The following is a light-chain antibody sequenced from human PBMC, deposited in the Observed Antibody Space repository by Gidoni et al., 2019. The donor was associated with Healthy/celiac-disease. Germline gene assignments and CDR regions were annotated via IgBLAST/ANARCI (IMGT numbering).Light chain of an antibody. J-gene: IGKJ4*01. Sequence: DIQLTQSPSFLSASVGDGVTITCRASQGISSYLAWYQQKPGKAPKLLIYAASTLQSGVPSRFSGSGSGTEVTLTISSLQPEDFATYYCQQLNSYPRLTFGGGTKVEIK. V-gene: IGKV1-9*01. CDR1: QGISSY. CDR3: QQLNSYPRLT. CDR2: AAS.